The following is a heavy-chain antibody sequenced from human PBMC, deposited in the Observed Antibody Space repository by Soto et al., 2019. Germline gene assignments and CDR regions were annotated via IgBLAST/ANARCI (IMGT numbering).Heavy chain of an antibody. CDR2: IYYSGST. CDR3: ARDAYSSGYYSFDY. CDR1: GGSITSYY. V-gene: IGHV4-59*01. Sequence: SETLSLTCTVSGGSITSYYWSWIRQPPGKGLEWIGYIYYSGSTNYNPSLKSRVTISVDTSKNQFSLKLSSMTAADTAVYYCARDAYSSGYYSFDYWGQGALVTVSS. D-gene: IGHD6-19*01. J-gene: IGHJ4*02.